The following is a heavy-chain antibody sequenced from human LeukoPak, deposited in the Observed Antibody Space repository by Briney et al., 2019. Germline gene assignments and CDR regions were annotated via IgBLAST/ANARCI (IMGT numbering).Heavy chain of an antibody. Sequence: GGSLRLSCAASGFSFSSYGMSWVRQAPGKGLEWVSHVTGSGGNTHYADSVKGRFTISRDNSKNTLYLQMNSLRAEDTAVYYCAKPEDCTADACYSGYFLHWGQGTLVTVSS. CDR2: VTGSGGNT. CDR3: AKPEDCTADACYSGYFLH. D-gene: IGHD2-15*01. J-gene: IGHJ1*01. V-gene: IGHV3-23*01. CDR1: GFSFSSYG.